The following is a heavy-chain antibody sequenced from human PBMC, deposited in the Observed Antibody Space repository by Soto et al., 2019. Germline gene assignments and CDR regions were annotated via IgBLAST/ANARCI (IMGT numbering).Heavy chain of an antibody. CDR2: IYSGGST. CDR3: ARAPRDLGVDYGDYLDY. V-gene: IGHV3-66*01. CDR1: GFTVSSNY. D-gene: IGHD4-17*01. Sequence: GGSLRLSCAASGFTVSSNYMSWVRQAPGKGLEWVSVIYSGGSTYYADSVKGRFTISRDNSKNTLYLQMNSLRAEDTAVYYCARAPRDLGVDYGDYLDYWGQGTLVTVSS. J-gene: IGHJ4*02.